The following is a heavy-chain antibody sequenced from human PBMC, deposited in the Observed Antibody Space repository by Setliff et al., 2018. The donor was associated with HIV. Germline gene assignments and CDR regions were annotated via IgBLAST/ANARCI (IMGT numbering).Heavy chain of an antibody. Sequence: SGPTLVNPTQTLTLTCTFSGFSLSTSGVGVGWIRQPPGKALEWLAIIYWHGGGRYSPYLKSRLTITKDTSKNQVVLTMANIDPVDTATYYCAHRPNSGYDLNFDYWGQGIQVTVSS. CDR3: AHRPNSGYDLNFDY. CDR2: IYWHGGG. J-gene: IGHJ4*02. V-gene: IGHV2-5*01. CDR1: GFSLSTSGVG. D-gene: IGHD5-12*01.